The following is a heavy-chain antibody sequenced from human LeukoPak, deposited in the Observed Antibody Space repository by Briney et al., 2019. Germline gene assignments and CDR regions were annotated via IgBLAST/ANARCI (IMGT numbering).Heavy chain of an antibody. V-gene: IGHV3-48*03. CDR1: GFTFSRYE. CDR3: AKATDTYGYLFDQ. CDR2: ISASTTTT. Sequence: GGFLRLSCAASGFTFSRYEMNWVRQAPGKGLEWVSYISASTTTTYYGDSVKGRFTISRDNAKNSLHLQMSSLRDEDTAIYYCAKATDTYGYLFDQWGQGTLVTVSS. J-gene: IGHJ4*02. D-gene: IGHD5-18*01.